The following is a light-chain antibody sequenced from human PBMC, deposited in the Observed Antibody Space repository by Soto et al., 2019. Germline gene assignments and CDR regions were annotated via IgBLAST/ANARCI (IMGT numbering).Light chain of an antibody. V-gene: IGLV2-14*01. CDR3: ISYTSSSTNWV. CDR2: DVS. CDR1: SSDVGGYNY. J-gene: IGLJ3*02. Sequence: QSALTQPASVSGSPGQSITISCTGTSSDVGGYNYVSWYQQHPGKAPKLMIYDVSNRPSGVSNRFSGSKSGNTASLTISGLQAEDEADYYCISYTSSSTNWVFGGGTKLTVL.